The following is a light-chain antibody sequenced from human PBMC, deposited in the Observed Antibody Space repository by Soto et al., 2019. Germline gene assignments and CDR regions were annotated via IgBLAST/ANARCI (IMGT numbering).Light chain of an antibody. V-gene: IGKV3-15*01. CDR3: HHYNNWPPVT. CDR1: QNVSSN. J-gene: IGKJ3*01. CDR2: GAS. Sequence: EIVMTQSPASLSVSPGERATLSCRASQNVSSNLAWYQQKPGQAPRFLIYGASTRATGIPARFSGSGSGTEFTLTISSLQSEDFAVYYCHHYNNWPPVTFGPGTKVDIK.